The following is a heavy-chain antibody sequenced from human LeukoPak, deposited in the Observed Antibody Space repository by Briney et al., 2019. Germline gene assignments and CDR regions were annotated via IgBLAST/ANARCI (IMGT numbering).Heavy chain of an antibody. CDR2: IYYSGST. J-gene: IGHJ4*02. Sequence: SETLSLTCTVSGGSISSSSYYWGWIRQPPGKGPEWIGSIYYSGSTYYNPSLKSRVTISVDTSKNQFSLKLSSVTAADTTVYYCARGTVSFDYWGQGTLVTVSS. CDR1: GGSISSSSYY. CDR3: ARGTVSFDY. V-gene: IGHV4-39*01. D-gene: IGHD4-17*01.